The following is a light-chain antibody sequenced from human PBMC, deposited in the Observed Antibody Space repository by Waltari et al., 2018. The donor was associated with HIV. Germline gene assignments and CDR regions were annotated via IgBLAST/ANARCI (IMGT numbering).Light chain of an antibody. CDR3: NSRDSAGHHAV. J-gene: IGLJ2*01. CDR1: SLRTYS. CDR2: PIH. V-gene: IGLV3-19*01. Sequence: SSELTQDPAVSVALGQTVRITCQGDSLRTYSAGWYQQKPGQAPVLVISPIHDRPSGVPDPFSGTSSGNTASLTITGAQADDEADYYCNSRDSAGHHAVFGGGTKLTVL.